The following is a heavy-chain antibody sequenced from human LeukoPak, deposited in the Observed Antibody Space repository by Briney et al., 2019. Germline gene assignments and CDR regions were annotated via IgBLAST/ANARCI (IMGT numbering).Heavy chain of an antibody. J-gene: IGHJ4*02. CDR2: VKGDGSAT. CDR3: ARSRGDF. V-gene: IGHV3-7*01. CDR1: GFTFSDYA. Sequence: PGGSLRLSCPTYGFTFSDYAMTWVRQAPGRGLEWLASVKGDGSATSYVDSVKGRLTISRDNAKNSLYLQMNSLRADDTALYYCARSRGDFWGQGTLVTVSS.